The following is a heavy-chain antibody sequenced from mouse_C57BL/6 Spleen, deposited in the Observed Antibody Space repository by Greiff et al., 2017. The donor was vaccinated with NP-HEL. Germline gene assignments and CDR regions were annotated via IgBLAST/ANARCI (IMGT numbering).Heavy chain of an antibody. CDR1: GYTFTSYW. D-gene: IGHD2-5*01. CDR2: IDPNSGGT. CDR3: ARTDYNSNRYFDV. Sequence: QVQLQQPGAELVKPGASVKLSCKASGYTFTSYWMHWVKQRPGRGLEWIGRIDPNSGGTKYNQKFQSKATLTVDTPSSTAYMQLSSLTSEDAAVDYCARTDYNSNRYFDVWGKGTTLTVSS. V-gene: IGHV1-72*01. J-gene: IGHJ1*03.